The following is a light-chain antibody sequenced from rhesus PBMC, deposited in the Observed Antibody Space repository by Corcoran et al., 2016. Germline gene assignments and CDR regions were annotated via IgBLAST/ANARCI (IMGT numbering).Light chain of an antibody. CDR3: LQDYSVPYS. CDR1: QGINKE. V-gene: IGKV1-94*01. J-gene: IGKJ2*01. Sequence: DIHMTQSPSSLSASVGDRVTVTCRASQGINKELSWYQQKPCKASTLLIYSASSLQTGVSSRFSGSGSGAEYTLTISSLQPEDVASYFCLQDYSVPYSFGQGTKVEIK. CDR2: SAS.